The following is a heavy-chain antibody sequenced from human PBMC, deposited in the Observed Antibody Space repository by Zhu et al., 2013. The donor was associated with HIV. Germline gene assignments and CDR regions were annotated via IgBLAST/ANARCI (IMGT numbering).Heavy chain of an antibody. CDR1: GGTFSSYT. J-gene: IGHJ5*02. V-gene: IGHV1-8*02. CDR2: MDPNSGKT. Sequence: QVHLVQSGAEVKKPGSSVKVSCKASGGTFSSYTINWVRQAPGQGLEWMGWMDPNSGKTGYAQKFQDRVTMTRDTSIGTAYMELSSLRSEDTAVYYCAREGVERLSAVIDVWGLGTLVTVSS. CDR3: AREGVERLSAVIDV. D-gene: IGHD3-10*01.